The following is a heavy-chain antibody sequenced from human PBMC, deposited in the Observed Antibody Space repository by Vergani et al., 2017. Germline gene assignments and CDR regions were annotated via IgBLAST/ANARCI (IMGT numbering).Heavy chain of an antibody. V-gene: IGHV1-18*01. D-gene: IGHD3-22*01. CDR1: GYTFTSYG. J-gene: IGHJ4*02. CDR3: ARDRSTYYDSSGYYFPFDY. Sequence: QVQLVQSGAEVKKPGASVKVSCKASGYTFTSYGISWVRQAPGQGLEWMGWISAYNGNTNYAQKLQGRVTMTTDTSTSTAYMDLRSLRSDDTAVYYCARDRSTYYDSSGYYFPFDYGGQGTLVTVSS. CDR2: ISAYNGNT.